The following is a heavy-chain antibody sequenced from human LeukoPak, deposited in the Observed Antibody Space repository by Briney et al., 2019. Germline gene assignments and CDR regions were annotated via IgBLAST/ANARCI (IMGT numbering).Heavy chain of an antibody. D-gene: IGHD3-9*01. CDR3: ARGYDSGFGP. Sequence: SETLSLTCAVYGGSFSGYYWSWIRQPPGKGLEWIGEINHSGNNNYNPSLKSRVTISVDTSTDQFSLKLSSVTAADTAVYYWARGYDSGFGPWGQGTLVTVSS. CDR1: GGSFSGYY. J-gene: IGHJ5*02. V-gene: IGHV4-34*01. CDR2: INHSGNN.